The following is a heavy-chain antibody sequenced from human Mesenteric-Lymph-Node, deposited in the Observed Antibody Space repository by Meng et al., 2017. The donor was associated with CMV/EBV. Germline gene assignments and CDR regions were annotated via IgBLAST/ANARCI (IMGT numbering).Heavy chain of an antibody. V-gene: IGHV4-34*01. Sequence: QVQLQQWGAGLLEPSATLSLTCAVYGGSFSGYYWNWIRQPPGKGLEWIGEIHHSGSTNYNPSLKSRVTISVDTSKNQFSLKVTSVTAADTAVYYCALGVGSGSSNWFDPWGQGTLVTVSS. J-gene: IGHJ5*02. CDR2: IHHSGST. CDR3: ALGVGSGSSNWFDP. CDR1: GGSFSGYY. D-gene: IGHD3-10*01.